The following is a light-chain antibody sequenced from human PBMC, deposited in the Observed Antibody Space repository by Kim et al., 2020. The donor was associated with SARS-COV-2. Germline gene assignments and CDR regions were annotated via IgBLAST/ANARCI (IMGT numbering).Light chain of an antibody. CDR1: QSISSSF. V-gene: IGKV3-20*01. Sequence: EIVLTQSPGTLSLSPGERATLSCRASQSISSSFLAWYQQKPGQTPRLLIYGASSRATGIPDRFSGSGSGTDFTLSINRLEPEDFAVYYCQQYRSSPITFGQGTRLEIK. CDR2: GAS. CDR3: QQYRSSPIT. J-gene: IGKJ5*01.